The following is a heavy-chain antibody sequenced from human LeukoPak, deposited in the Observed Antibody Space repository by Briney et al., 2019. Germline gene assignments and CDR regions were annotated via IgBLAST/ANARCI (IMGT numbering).Heavy chain of an antibody. CDR1: GYSISSGYY. Sequence: SETLSLTCTVSGYSISSGYYWGWIRPPPGKGREWIGIIYHSWSTYYNPSLKSRVTISVDTSKNQFSMKLSSVTAADTAVYYCARDSNYDSSGYPLDAFDIWGQGTMVTASS. J-gene: IGHJ3*02. CDR3: ARDSNYDSSGYPLDAFDI. V-gene: IGHV4-38-2*02. D-gene: IGHD3-22*01. CDR2: IYHSWST.